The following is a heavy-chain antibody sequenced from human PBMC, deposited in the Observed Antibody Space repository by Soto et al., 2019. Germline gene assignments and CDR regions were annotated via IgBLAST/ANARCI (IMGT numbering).Heavy chain of an antibody. CDR3: ARHIAVSGTRGFDH. V-gene: IGHV4-4*02. J-gene: IGHJ4*02. CDR2: IFHTGSA. Sequence: QVQLQESGPGLMKPSGTLSLTCAVSGGSITSNWWSWVRQPPGKGLEWIAEIFHTGSANYNPSLMGRLTISMDKSRNPLSLNLNSVTAAGTAVYYCARHIAVSGTRGFDHWGQGTLVTVSS. CDR1: GGSITSNW. D-gene: IGHD2-21*01.